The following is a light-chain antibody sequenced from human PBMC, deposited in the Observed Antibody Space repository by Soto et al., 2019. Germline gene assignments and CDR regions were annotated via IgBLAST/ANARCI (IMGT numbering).Light chain of an antibody. Sequence: DIQMTQSPSTLSASVGDRVTITCRASRSVSNYLSWYQQKPGKAPKPLIYDASTLKTGVPSRFSGSGSGSEFNFTITGLQPDDFATYYCQQYETFSGTFGPGTKVDIK. J-gene: IGKJ1*01. CDR3: QQYETFSGT. V-gene: IGKV1-5*01. CDR1: RSVSNY. CDR2: DAS.